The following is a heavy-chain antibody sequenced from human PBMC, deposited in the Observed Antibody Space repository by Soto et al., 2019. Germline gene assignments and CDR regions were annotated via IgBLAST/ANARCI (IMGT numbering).Heavy chain of an antibody. Sequence: EVQLVESGGGLVKPGGSLRLSCAASGFTFSSYSMNWVRQAPGKGLEWVSSISSSSSYIYYADSVKGRFTISRDNAKNSLXXQXNXXRAEDTAVYYCARGVVPDADYGDYSDPYYYYGMDVWGQGTTVTVSS. J-gene: IGHJ6*02. D-gene: IGHD4-17*01. V-gene: IGHV3-21*01. CDR2: ISSSSSYI. CDR3: ARGVVPDADYGDYSDPYYYYGMDV. CDR1: GFTFSSYS.